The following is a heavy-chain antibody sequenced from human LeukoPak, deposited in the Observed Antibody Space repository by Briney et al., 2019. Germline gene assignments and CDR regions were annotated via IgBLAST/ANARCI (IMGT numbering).Heavy chain of an antibody. CDR2: IHYSGSA. D-gene: IGHD2/OR15-2a*01. CDR3: ARLILRKYFDY. V-gene: IGHV4-31*03. Sequence: PSETLSLTCSVSGGSICSGGYHWSWIRQHPGKGLEWIGYIHYSGSAYYNPSLKSRLTISVDTSKNQFSLKLSSVTAADTAVYYCARLILRKYFDYWGQGTLVTVSS. CDR1: GGSICSGGYH. J-gene: IGHJ4*02.